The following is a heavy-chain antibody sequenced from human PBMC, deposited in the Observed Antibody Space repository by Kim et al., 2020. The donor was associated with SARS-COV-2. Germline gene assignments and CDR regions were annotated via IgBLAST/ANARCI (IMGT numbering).Heavy chain of an antibody. CDR2: ISYDGSNK. D-gene: IGHD5-18*01. CDR3: ARDEGYSYGYGY. V-gene: IGHV3-30*04. Sequence: GGSLRLSCAASGFTFSSYAMHWVRQAPGKGLEWVAVISYDGSNKYYADSVKGRFTISRDNSKNTLYLQMNSLRAEDTAVYYCARDEGYSYGYGYWGQGTL. J-gene: IGHJ4*02. CDR1: GFTFSSYA.